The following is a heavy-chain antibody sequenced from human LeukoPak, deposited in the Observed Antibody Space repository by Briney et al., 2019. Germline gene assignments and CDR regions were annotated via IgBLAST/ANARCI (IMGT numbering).Heavy chain of an antibody. CDR1: GFTFSSYA. CDR2: ISSNGGST. D-gene: IGHD6-19*01. Sequence: GGSLRLSCSASGFTFSSYAMHWVRQAPGKGLEYVSAISSNGGSTYYADSVKGRFTISRDNSKNTLYLQMSSLRAEDTAVYYCVKDTGYSSGWYSDYFDYWGRGTLVTVSS. J-gene: IGHJ4*02. V-gene: IGHV3-64D*06. CDR3: VKDTGYSSGWYSDYFDY.